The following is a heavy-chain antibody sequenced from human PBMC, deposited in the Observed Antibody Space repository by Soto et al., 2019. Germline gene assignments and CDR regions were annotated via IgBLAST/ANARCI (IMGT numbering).Heavy chain of an antibody. CDR2: IYYSGST. Sequence: SETLSLTCPVSGGSISSYYWSWTRQPPGKGLEWIGYIYYSGSTNYNPSLKSRVTISVDTSKNQFSLKLSSVTAADTAGYYCATGGGPRNPTFDYWGQGTLVTVS. J-gene: IGHJ4*02. D-gene: IGHD3-3*01. CDR1: GGSISSYY. CDR3: ATGGGPRNPTFDY. V-gene: IGHV4-59*01.